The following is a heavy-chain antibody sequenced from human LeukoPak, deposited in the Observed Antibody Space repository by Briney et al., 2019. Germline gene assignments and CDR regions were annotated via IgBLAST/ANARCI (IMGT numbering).Heavy chain of an antibody. V-gene: IGHV4-30-2*01. CDR3: ARELFDYDSSGYHPPLGAFDI. J-gene: IGHJ3*02. CDR1: GGSISSGGYS. D-gene: IGHD3-22*01. CDR2: IYQSGST. Sequence: SQTLSLTCAVSGGSISSGGYSWSWIRQPPGKGLEWIGYIYQSGSTYYNPSLKSRVTISVDRSKNQFSLKLSSVTAADTAVYYCARELFDYDSSGYHPPLGAFDIWGQGTMVTVSS.